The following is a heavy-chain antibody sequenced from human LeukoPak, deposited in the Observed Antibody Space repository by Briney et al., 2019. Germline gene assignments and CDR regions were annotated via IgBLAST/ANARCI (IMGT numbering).Heavy chain of an antibody. CDR1: GFNFGDSW. Sequence: TGGSLRLSCLASGFNFGDSWISLGRQAPGKGLEWVANIKGNGSKKKYVDSVRGRFSISRDNTKNSLYLQMHSLSVDDTAVYFCLRDAGWCKADYWGQGTLVSVSS. V-gene: IGHV3-7*03. D-gene: IGHD2-8*02. CDR3: LRDAGWCKADY. J-gene: IGHJ4*02. CDR2: IKGNGSKK.